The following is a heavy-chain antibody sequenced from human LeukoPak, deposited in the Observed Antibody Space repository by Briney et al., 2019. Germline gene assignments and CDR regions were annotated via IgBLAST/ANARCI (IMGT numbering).Heavy chain of an antibody. CDR2: INPNSGGT. CDR1: GYTFTGYY. CDR3: ATSHY. J-gene: IGHJ4*02. V-gene: IGHV1-2*02. D-gene: IGHD3-9*01. Sequence: ASVKVSCKASGYTFTGYYLHWVRQAPGQGLEWMGWINPNSGGTNYAQRFQGRISMTRDTSISKAYMELNRLRSDDTAVYYCATSHYWGQGTLVTVSS.